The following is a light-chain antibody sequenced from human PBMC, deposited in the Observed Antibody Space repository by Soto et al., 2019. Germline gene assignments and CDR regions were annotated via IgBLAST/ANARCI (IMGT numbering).Light chain of an antibody. CDR2: GAT. V-gene: IGKV3-20*01. CDR1: QSVGRNY. Sequence: EIVLTQSPGTLPVSPGERATLSCRASQSVGRNYLAWYQQKPGQAPRLLIHGATSRATGIPDRFSGSGSGTDFTLTISRLEPEDFAVYYCQQYAASPLTSGGGTKVETK. CDR3: QQYAASPLT. J-gene: IGKJ4*01.